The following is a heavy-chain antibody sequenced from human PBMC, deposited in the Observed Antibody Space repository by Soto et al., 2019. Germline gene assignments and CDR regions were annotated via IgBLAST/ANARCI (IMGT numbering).Heavy chain of an antibody. J-gene: IGHJ4*02. D-gene: IGHD6-13*01. CDR1: GGSISSSSYY. CDR3: ARRVSLYYFDY. CDR2: IYYSGST. V-gene: IGHV4-39*01. Sequence: PSETLCLTCTVSGGSISSSSYYWGWIRQPPGEGLEWIGSIYYSGSTYYNPSLKSRVTISVDTSKNQFSLKLSSVTAADTAVYYCARRVSLYYFDYWGQGTLVTVSS.